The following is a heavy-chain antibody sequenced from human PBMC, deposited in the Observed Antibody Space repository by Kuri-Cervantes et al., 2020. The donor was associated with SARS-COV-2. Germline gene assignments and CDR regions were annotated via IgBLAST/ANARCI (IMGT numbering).Heavy chain of an antibody. CDR1: GFTFSSYA. J-gene: IGHJ3*02. D-gene: IGHD7-27*01. Sequence: GGSLRLSCAASGFTFSSYAMHWVRQAPGKGLEWVAVISYDGSNKYYADSVKGRFTIPRDNSKNTLYLQMNSLRAEDTAVYYCAGELGSDAFDIWGQGTMVTVSS. V-gene: IGHV3-30-3*01. CDR3: AGELGSDAFDI. CDR2: ISYDGSNK.